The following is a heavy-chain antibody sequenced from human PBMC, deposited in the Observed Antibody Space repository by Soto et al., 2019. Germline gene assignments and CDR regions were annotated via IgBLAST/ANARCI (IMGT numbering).Heavy chain of an antibody. CDR1: GFTFSTYT. CDR2: INGRSNYV. D-gene: IGHD1-26*01. CDR3: AREDGVVGSSSACDH. V-gene: IGHV3-21*01. Sequence: WGSLRLSCVFSGFTFSTYTMNWVRQAPGKGLEWVSSINGRSNYVYYADSVKGRFTISRDNAKNSLYLQMNRLRAEDTAIYYCAREDGVVGSSSACDHWGMGTMVTVSS. J-gene: IGHJ4*02.